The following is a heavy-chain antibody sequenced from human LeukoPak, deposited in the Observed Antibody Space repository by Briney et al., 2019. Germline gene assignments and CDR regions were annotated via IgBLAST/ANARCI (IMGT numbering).Heavy chain of an antibody. J-gene: IGHJ4*02. CDR1: GVSINDYY. CDR3: ARIRCGHSGSVCYNH. V-gene: IGHV4-34*01. CDR2: ISHTEGT. Sequence: PSETLSLTCGVFGVSINDYYWSRIRQSPGKGLEWIGEISHTEGTRYNPSLESRVTTSVGTSENQLSLKLIFVTAADTAVYYCARIRCGHSGSVCYNHWGLGTLVTVSS. D-gene: IGHD2-21*01.